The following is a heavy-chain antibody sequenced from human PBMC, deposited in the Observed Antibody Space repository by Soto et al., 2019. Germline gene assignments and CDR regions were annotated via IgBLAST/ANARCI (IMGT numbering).Heavy chain of an antibody. V-gene: IGHV3-15*01. CDR1: GFTFSNAW. Sequence: EVQLVESGGGLVKPGGSLRLSCVASGFTFSNAWMSWVRQAPGKGLEWVGRIKSKADSGTTDYAAPVKGRFSISTDDSKNTLYLQMNSLKTEDTAVYYWTNGFKSLVTTDSWGQGTLVTGCS. CDR2: IKSKADSGTT. CDR3: TNGFKSLVTTDS. J-gene: IGHJ5*02. D-gene: IGHD4-17*01.